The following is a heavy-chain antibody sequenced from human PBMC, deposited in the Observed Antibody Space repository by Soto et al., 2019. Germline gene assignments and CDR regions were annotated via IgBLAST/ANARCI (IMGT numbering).Heavy chain of an antibody. V-gene: IGHV4-30-4*01. CDR3: ARWVRQLSAYWFDH. D-gene: IGHD6-13*01. CDR1: GGSISSGDYY. CDR2: IYYSGST. J-gene: IGHJ5*02. Sequence: SETLSLTCTVSGGSISSGDYYWSWIRQPPGKGLEWIGYIYYSGSTYYNPSLKSRVTISVDTSKNQFSLKLSSVTAADTAVYYCARWVRQLSAYWFDHWGQGTLVTVSS.